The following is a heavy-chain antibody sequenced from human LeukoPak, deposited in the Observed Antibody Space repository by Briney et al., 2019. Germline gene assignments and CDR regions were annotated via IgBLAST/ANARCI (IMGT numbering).Heavy chain of an antibody. D-gene: IGHD1-26*01. Sequence: ASVKVSCKASGYTFTSYFIHWVRQAPGQGREWMAIIDPRGGTSTYAQKFQDRLTVTRDTSTSTVYMELSSLRSEDTAVYYCATEPPRSYSGSRECYFDYWGQGTLVTVSS. CDR1: GYTFTSYF. V-gene: IGHV1-46*01. J-gene: IGHJ4*02. CDR2: IDPRGGTS. CDR3: ATEPPRSYSGSRECYFDY.